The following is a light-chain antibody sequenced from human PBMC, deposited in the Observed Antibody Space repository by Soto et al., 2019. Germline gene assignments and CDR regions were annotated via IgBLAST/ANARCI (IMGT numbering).Light chain of an antibody. CDR3: QQSYSTPIT. J-gene: IGKJ5*01. CDR1: QSISSY. Sequence: DLQMTQSPSSLSASVGDRVTITCRTSQSISSYLNWYQHKPGKAPNLLIYAASSLQSGVPSRFSGSGSGTDFTLTISSLQPEDFATYYCQQSYSTPITFGQGTRLEIK. CDR2: AAS. V-gene: IGKV1-39*01.